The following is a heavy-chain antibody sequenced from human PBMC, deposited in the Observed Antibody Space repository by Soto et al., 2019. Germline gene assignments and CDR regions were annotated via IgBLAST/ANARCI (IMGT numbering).Heavy chain of an antibody. D-gene: IGHD2-2*01. CDR2: ISGSGGST. Sequence: GGSLRLSCAASGFTFSSYAMSWVRQAPGKGLEWVSAISGSGGSTYYADSVKGRFTTSRDNSKNTLYLQMNSLRAEDTAVYYCAKNGHCSSASCPRSDFDYWGQGTLVTVSS. CDR1: GFTFSSYA. V-gene: IGHV3-23*01. CDR3: AKNGHCSSASCPRSDFDY. J-gene: IGHJ4*02.